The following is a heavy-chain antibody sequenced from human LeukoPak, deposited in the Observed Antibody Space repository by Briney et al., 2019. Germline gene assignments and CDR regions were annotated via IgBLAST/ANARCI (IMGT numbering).Heavy chain of an antibody. Sequence: PSETLSLTCTVSSDSINSYYWNWIRQPPGKGLEWIGYVYYSENIYYGPSLKSRVTISVDTSKKQFSLKLNSVTAADTAVYYCAAGITGRTIDYWGQGTLVTVSS. CDR1: SDSINSYY. CDR2: VYYSENI. V-gene: IGHV4-59*01. D-gene: IGHD1-20*01. CDR3: AAGITGRTIDY. J-gene: IGHJ4*02.